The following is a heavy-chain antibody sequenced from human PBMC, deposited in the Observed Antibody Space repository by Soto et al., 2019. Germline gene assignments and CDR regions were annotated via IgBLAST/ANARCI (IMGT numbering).Heavy chain of an antibody. CDR2: IYYSRGT. V-gene: IGHV4-61*08. CDR3: TREQSDDNYFDP. CDR1: GAALSSGGYF. Sequence: SETLSLTSTVSGAALSSGGYFYTWVRQPPGKGLEWLGYIYYSRGTNYNPSLKSRVTISLDKSKSQFSLRLISVTAADTAVYYCTREQSDDNYFDPWGQGTLVTVSS. D-gene: IGHD6-19*01. J-gene: IGHJ5*02.